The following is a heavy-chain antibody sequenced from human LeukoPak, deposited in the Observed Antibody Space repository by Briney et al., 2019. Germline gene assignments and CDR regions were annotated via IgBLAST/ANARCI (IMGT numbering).Heavy chain of an antibody. CDR3: ARSWYYYDSSGYYS. J-gene: IGHJ4*02. V-gene: IGHV4-34*01. CDR1: GGSFSGYY. CDR2: INHSGST. D-gene: IGHD3-22*01. Sequence: SETLSLTCAVYGGSFSGYYWSWIRQPPGKGLEWIGEINHSGSTNYNPSLKSRVTISVDTSKNQFSLKLSSVTAADTAVYYCARSWYYYDSSGYYSWGQGTLVTVPS.